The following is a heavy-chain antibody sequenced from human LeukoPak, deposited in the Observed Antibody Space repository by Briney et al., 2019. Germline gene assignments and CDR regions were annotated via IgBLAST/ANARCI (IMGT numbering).Heavy chain of an antibody. CDR1: GFTFSSYA. Sequence: GGSLRLSCAASGFTFSSYAMSWVRQAPGKGLEWVSAISGSGGATYHADADSVKGRFTISRDNSKNALYLEINNLRAEDTAVYYCAKDGYNYDSSGHFDYWGQGTLVTVSS. D-gene: IGHD3-22*01. V-gene: IGHV3-23*01. CDR3: AKDGYNYDSSGHFDY. J-gene: IGHJ4*02. CDR2: ISGSGGAT.